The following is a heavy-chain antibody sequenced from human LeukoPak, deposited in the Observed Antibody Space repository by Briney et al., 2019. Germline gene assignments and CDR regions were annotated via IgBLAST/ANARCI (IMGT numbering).Heavy chain of an antibody. CDR1: GGSISSYY. V-gene: IGHV4-59*13. J-gene: IGHJ4*02. D-gene: IGHD3-9*01. CDR3: ARAKLRYFDWLLEGFDY. CDR2: IYYSGST. Sequence: SETLSLTCTASGGSISSYYWGWIRQPPGKGLEWIGYIYYSGSTNYNPSLKSRVTISVDTSKNQFSLKLSSVTAADTAVYYCARAKLRYFDWLLEGFDYWGQGTLVTVSS.